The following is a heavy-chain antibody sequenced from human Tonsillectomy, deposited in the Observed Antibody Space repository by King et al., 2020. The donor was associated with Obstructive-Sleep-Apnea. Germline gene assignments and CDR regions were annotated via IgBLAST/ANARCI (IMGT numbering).Heavy chain of an antibody. CDR3: ARLSVTIDY. D-gene: IGHD4-17*01. J-gene: IGHJ4*02. Sequence: VQLVESGAEVKMPGESLKISCKGSGYSFTTYWIGWVRQMPGKGLEWWGIIYPRGDSDTRYSPSFQGQVTISADKSVNTAYLQWSSLKASDTAMYYCARLSVTIDYWGQGTLVTVSS. V-gene: IGHV5-51*01. CDR1: GYSFTTYW. CDR2: IYPRGDSDT.